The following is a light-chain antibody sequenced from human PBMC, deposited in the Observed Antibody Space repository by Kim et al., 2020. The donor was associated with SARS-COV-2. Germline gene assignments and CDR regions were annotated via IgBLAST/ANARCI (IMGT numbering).Light chain of an antibody. CDR2: ATT. V-gene: IGKV1D-16*01. Sequence: DIQLTQSPSSLPASVGDRVTITCRASQNINDWLAWYQQKPDRAPKFLIYATTSLQTGVPLRFTGSGSGTEFTLTISSLQPEDFATYYCQQYNTYPLTFGGGTKVDIK. CDR3: QQYNTYPLT. J-gene: IGKJ4*01. CDR1: QNINDW.